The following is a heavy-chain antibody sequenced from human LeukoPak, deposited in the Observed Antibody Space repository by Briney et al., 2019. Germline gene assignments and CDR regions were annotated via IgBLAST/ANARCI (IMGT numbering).Heavy chain of an antibody. CDR1: GFTFISYA. D-gene: IGHD5-18*01. CDR3: AKDRYSYAFEYFDS. Sequence: GSLTLSCAASGFTFISYAMSWVRQAPGKGLEWVSAISGSGGSTYYADSVKGRFTISRDNSKNTLYLQMNSLRAEDTAVYYCAKDRYSYAFEYFDSWGQGTLVTVSS. J-gene: IGHJ4*02. V-gene: IGHV3-23*01. CDR2: ISGSGGST.